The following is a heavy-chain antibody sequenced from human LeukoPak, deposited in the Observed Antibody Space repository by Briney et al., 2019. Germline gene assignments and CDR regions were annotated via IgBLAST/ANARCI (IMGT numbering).Heavy chain of an antibody. V-gene: IGHV3-23*01. CDR2: ISGSGGST. CDR3: AKDAKRITIFGVVIDY. D-gene: IGHD3-3*01. Sequence: GGSLRLSCAASGFTFNNYAMNWVRQAPGKGLEWVSTISGSGGSTYYADSVKGRFTISRDNSKNTLYLQMNSLRAEDTAVYYCAKDAKRITIFGVVIDYWGQGTLVTVSS. CDR1: GFTFNNYA. J-gene: IGHJ4*02.